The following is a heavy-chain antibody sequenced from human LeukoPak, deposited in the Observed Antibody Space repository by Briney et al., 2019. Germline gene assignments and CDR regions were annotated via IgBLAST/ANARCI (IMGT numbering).Heavy chain of an antibody. Sequence: GGSLTLSCATSGFTFTDYSMNWVRQAPGKGLGGVASISTVSTYTFYGDSVKGRISISRDNRKNILYLQMSSLSAEDTAVYYCTRDGNGYYYYNYMDVWGKGTTVTVSS. CDR2: ISTVSTYT. J-gene: IGHJ6*03. D-gene: IGHD1-14*01. CDR3: TRDGNGYYYYNYMDV. CDR1: GFTFTDYS. V-gene: IGHV3-21*01.